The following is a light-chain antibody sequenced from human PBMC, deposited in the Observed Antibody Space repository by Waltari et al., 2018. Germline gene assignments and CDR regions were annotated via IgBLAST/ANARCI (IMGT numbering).Light chain of an antibody. V-gene: IGLV2-8*01. CDR3: SSFAGGNIYV. Sequence: QSALTQPPSASGSPGQSVTISCTGTSSDVAAFNYVSWYQKHPGKAPKLIIYDVSERPSGVPDRVSGSKSGNTASLTVSGLQADDEADYYCSSFAGGNIYVFGTGTTVTVL. CDR2: DVS. J-gene: IGLJ1*01. CDR1: SSDVAAFNY.